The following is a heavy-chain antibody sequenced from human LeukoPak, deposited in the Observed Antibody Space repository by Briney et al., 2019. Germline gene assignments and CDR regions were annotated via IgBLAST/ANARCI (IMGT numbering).Heavy chain of an antibody. CDR3: ARVTVLLWFGEPYYYYMDV. CDR2: ISAYNGNT. Sequence: ASVKVSCKASGYTYTSYGISWVRQAPGQGLEWMGWISAYNGNTNYAQKLQGRVTMTTDTSTSTAYMELRSLRSDDTAVYYCARVTVLLWFGEPYYYYMDVWGKGTTVTISS. D-gene: IGHD3-10*01. J-gene: IGHJ6*03. V-gene: IGHV1-18*01. CDR1: GYTYTSYG.